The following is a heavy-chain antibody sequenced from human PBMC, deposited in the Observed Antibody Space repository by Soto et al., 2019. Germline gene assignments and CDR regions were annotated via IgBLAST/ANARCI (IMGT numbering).Heavy chain of an antibody. Sequence: QVQLVQSGAEVKKPGASVKVSCKASGYTFTSYGISWVRQAPGQGLEWMGWISAYNGNTNYAQKRQGRVTMTTDTSTSTAYMELRSLRSDDTAVYYCARGTAAAKRAYYYGMDVWGQGTTVTVSS. CDR1: GYTFTSYG. J-gene: IGHJ6*02. CDR2: ISAYNGNT. CDR3: ARGTAAAKRAYYYGMDV. V-gene: IGHV1-18*01. D-gene: IGHD6-13*01.